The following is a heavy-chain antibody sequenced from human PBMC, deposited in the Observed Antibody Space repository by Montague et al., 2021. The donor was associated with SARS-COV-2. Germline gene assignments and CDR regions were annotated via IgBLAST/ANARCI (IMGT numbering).Heavy chain of an antibody. J-gene: IGHJ4*02. CDR3: ARDGDEGYFFEY. CDR1: GVSISSGSYY. Sequence: TLSLTCTVSGVSISSGSYYWNWIRQHPGKGPEWIGYIHYSGSTYYTPSLQSRVAISVDTSKNEFSLKMTSVTAADTAVYYCARDGDEGYFFEYWGQGLLVTVSS. D-gene: IGHD2/OR15-2a*01. CDR2: IHYSGST. V-gene: IGHV4-31*03.